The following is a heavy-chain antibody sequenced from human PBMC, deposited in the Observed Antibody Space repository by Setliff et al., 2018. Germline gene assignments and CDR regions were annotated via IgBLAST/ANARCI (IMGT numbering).Heavy chain of an antibody. D-gene: IGHD2-21*02. CDR3: ARGFDVCGGGACYTDGPYYFDY. CDR2: INHSGST. J-gene: IGHJ4*02. CDR1: GESFSGHY. Sequence: SETLSLTCAVYGESFSGHYWSWIRQPRGKGLEWIGEINHSGSTNYNPSLKSRVTISVDPAKSQFSLKLSSVAAADTAVYYCARGFDVCGGGACYTDGPYYFDYWGLGTLVTVSS. V-gene: IGHV4-34*01.